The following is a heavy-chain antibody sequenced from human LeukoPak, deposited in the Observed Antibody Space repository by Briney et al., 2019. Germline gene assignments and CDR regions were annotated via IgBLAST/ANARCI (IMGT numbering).Heavy chain of an antibody. J-gene: IGHJ3*02. V-gene: IGHV3-30*04. CDR2: ISYDGSNE. CDR1: GFTFSSYV. CDR3: AREPRGYAFDI. Sequence: GGSLRLSCAASGFTFSSYVMHWVRQAPGKGLEWVAIISYDGSNEYYADSVKGRFTISRDNAKNSLYLQMNSLRAEDTAVYYCAREPRGYAFDIWGQGTMVTVSS.